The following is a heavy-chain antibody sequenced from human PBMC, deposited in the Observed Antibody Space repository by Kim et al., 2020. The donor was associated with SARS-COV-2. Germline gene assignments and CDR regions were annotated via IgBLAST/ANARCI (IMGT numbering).Heavy chain of an antibody. D-gene: IGHD6-13*01. V-gene: IGHV4-34*13. Sequence: NPSLKSRVTISVDTSKNQFSLRLSLVTAADTALYFCARGLSLAAAGPFASWGQGTLVTVSS. J-gene: IGHJ4*02. CDR3: ARGLSLAAAGPFAS.